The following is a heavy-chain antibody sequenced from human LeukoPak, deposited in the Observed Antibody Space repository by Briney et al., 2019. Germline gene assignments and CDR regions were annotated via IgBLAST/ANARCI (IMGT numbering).Heavy chain of an antibody. CDR2: ISSNGGST. J-gene: IGHJ3*02. Sequence: GGSLRLSCSASGFTFSSYAMHWVRQAPGKGLEYVSAISSNGGSTYYADSVKGRFTISRDNSKNTLYLQMSSLRAEDTAVYYRVRDSTATGSPNAFDIWGQGTMVTVSS. D-gene: IGHD6-13*01. V-gene: IGHV3-64D*06. CDR3: VRDSTATGSPNAFDI. CDR1: GFTFSSYA.